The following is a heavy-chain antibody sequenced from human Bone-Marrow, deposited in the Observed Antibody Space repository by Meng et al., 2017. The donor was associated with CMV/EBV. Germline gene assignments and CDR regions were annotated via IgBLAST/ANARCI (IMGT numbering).Heavy chain of an antibody. CDR2: IYPSDSDT. CDR1: GYTFTSYV. D-gene: IGHD3/OR15-3a*01. J-gene: IGHJ6*02. V-gene: IGHV5-51*01. CDR3: ARSAQSDFYEEGYYYGMDV. Sequence: KVSCKGSGYTFTSYVIAWVRQMPGKGLEWMGIIYPSDSDTRYSPSFQGQVTISADKSISTAYLQWSSLKASDTAMYYCARSAQSDFYEEGYYYGMDVWGQGTTVTVSS.